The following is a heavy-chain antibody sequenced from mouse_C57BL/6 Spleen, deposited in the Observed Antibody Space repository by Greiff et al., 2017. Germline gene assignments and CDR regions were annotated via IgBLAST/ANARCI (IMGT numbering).Heavy chain of an antibody. D-gene: IGHD1-1*01. CDR2: IDHSDSYT. Sequence: QVQLQQPGAELVRPGTSVKLSCKASGYTFTSYWMHWVKQRPGQGLEWIGVIDHSDSYTTYNQKFNGKATLTVDTSSSTAYMQHSSLTSEDSAVYYCASRFITTVGDAMDYWGQGTSVTVSS. CDR3: ASRFITTVGDAMDY. V-gene: IGHV1-59*01. CDR1: GYTFTSYW. J-gene: IGHJ4*01.